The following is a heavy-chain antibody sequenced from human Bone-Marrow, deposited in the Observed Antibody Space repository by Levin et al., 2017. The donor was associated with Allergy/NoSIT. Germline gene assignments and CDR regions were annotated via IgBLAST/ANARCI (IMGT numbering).Heavy chain of an antibody. J-gene: IGHJ3*02. CDR2: IYPSDSDT. Sequence: GESLKISCKGSGYSFSSYWIGWVRQMPGKGLEWMGIIYPSDSDTRYSPSFQGQVSISVDKSISTAYLQWSSLKASDTAMYYCARPRSIARRNDAFDIWGQGKMVTVSS. D-gene: IGHD6-6*01. CDR1: GYSFSSYW. CDR3: ARPRSIARRNDAFDI. V-gene: IGHV5-51*01.